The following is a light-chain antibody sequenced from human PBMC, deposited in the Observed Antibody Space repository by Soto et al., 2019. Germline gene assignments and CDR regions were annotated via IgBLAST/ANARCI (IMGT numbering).Light chain of an antibody. CDR1: QSVSSN. CDR2: GAS. V-gene: IGKV3D-15*01. CDR3: QQYNNWPALT. Sequence: EIVMTQSPATLSVSPGERATLSCRASQSVSSNLAWYQQKPGQAPRLLIYGASTRATGIPERFSGSGSGTEFTLTISSLQSEDFAVYYCQQYNNWPALTFGGGTKVDI. J-gene: IGKJ4*01.